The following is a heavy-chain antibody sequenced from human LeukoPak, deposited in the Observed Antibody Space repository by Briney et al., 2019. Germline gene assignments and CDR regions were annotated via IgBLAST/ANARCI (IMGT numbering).Heavy chain of an antibody. CDR3: ARARVLYDSSGFYP. D-gene: IGHD3-22*01. V-gene: IGHV1-3*01. J-gene: IGHJ5*02. CDR1: GYTFTSYA. CDR2: INAGNGNT. Sequence: ASVKVSCKASGYTFTSYAMHWVRQAPGQRLEWMGWINAGNGNTKYSQKFQGRVTITRDTSASTAYMELSSLRSKDTAVYYCARARVLYDSSGFYPWGQGTLVTVSS.